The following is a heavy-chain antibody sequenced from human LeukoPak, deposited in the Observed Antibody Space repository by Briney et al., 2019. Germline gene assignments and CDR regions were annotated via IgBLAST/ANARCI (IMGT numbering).Heavy chain of an antibody. V-gene: IGHV3-33*01. CDR2: IWYDGSDK. CDR1: GFTFSSYG. CDR3: ARAGDAFDM. J-gene: IGHJ3*02. Sequence: PGGSLRLSCAASGFTFSSYGMHWVRQAPGKGLEWVAVIWYDGSDKYYTGSVKGRFTISRDNSKNTLYLQMNTLRAEDTAVYYCARAGDAFDMWGQGTMVTVSS.